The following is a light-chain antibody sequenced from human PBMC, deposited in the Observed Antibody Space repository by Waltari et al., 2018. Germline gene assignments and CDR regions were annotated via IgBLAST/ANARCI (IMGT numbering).Light chain of an antibody. Sequence: SYELTQSPSLSVSSGQTARITCSGDALPNQYAYWYQQKPGQAPVLVMYKDSERPSRIPERFSGSSSGTTVTLTITAVQAEDEADYYCHSADNSNSYQVFGGGTKLTVL. CDR3: HSADNSNSYQV. V-gene: IGLV3-25*03. CDR2: KDS. J-gene: IGLJ2*01. CDR1: ALPNQY.